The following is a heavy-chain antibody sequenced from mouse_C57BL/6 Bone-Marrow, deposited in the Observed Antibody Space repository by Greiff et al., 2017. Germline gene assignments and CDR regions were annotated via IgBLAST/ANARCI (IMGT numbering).Heavy chain of an antibody. CDR1: GYTFTSYW. V-gene: IGHV1-64*01. CDR2: IHPNTGST. D-gene: IGHD2-2*01. J-gene: IGHJ4*01. CDR3: ARTTMVRYYAMDY. Sequence: QVQLQQPGAELVKPGASVKLSCKASGYTFTSYWMHWVKQRPGQGLEWIGMIHPNTGSTNYNEKFKSKDTLTVDQSSSTAYMQLSSLTSEDAAVYYCARTTMVRYYAMDYWGKGTSVTVSS.